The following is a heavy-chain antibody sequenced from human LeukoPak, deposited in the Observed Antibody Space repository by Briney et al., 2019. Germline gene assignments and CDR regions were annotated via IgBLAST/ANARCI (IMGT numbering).Heavy chain of an antibody. D-gene: IGHD2-15*01. Sequence: ASVKVSCKASGYTFTSYYMHWVRQAPGQGLEWMGIINPSGGSTSYAQKFQGRVTMTRDTSTSTVYMELSSLRSEDTAVYYCARGVDIVVVVAATPGYNPWGQGTLVTVSS. CDR3: ARGVDIVVVVAATPGYNP. CDR2: INPSGGST. J-gene: IGHJ5*02. CDR1: GYTFTSYY. V-gene: IGHV1-46*01.